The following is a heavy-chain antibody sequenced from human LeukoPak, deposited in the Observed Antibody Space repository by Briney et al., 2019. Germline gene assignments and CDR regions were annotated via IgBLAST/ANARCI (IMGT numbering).Heavy chain of an antibody. V-gene: IGHV4-34*01. CDR1: GGSFSGYY. J-gene: IGHJ4*02. Sequence: SETLSLTCAVYGGSFSGYYWSWIRQPPGKGLEWIGEINHSGSTNYNPSLKSRVTISVDTSKNQFSLKLSSVTAADTAVYYCARGNYDYVWGSSNHPIDYWGQGTLVTVSS. D-gene: IGHD3-16*01. CDR2: INHSGST. CDR3: ARGNYDYVWGSSNHPIDY.